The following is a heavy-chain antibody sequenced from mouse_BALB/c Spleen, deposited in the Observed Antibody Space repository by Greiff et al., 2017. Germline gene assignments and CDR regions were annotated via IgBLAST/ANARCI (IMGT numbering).Heavy chain of an antibody. CDR3: ARDRDDGYYWFAY. J-gene: IGHJ3*01. CDR1: GYSITSGYY. D-gene: IGHD2-3*01. Sequence: EVQVVESGPGLVKPSQSLSLTCSVTGYSITSGYYWNWIRQFPGNKLEWMGYISYDGSNNYNPSLKNRISITRDTSKNQFFLKLNSVTTEDTATYYCARDRDDGYYWFAYWGQGTLVTVSA. V-gene: IGHV3-6*02. CDR2: ISYDGSN.